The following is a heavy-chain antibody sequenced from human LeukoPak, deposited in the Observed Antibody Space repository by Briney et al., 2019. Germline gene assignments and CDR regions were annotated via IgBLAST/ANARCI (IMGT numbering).Heavy chain of an antibody. J-gene: IGHJ1*01. CDR2: INTNTGNP. V-gene: IGHV7-4-1*02. Sequence: GASVKVSCKASGYTFTSYAMNWVRQAPGQGLEWMGWINTNTGNPTYAQGFTGRFVFSLDTSVSTAYLQISSLKAEDTAVYYCARGEITGIVGATTDDEYFQHWGQGTLVTVSS. CDR3: ARGEITGIVGATTDDEYFQH. D-gene: IGHD1-26*01. CDR1: GYTFTSYA.